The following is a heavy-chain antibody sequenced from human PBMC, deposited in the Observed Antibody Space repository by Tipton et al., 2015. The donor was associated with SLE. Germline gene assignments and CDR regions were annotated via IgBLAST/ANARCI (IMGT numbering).Heavy chain of an antibody. CDR1: GGSFSAYY. V-gene: IGHV4-34*01. D-gene: IGHD3-3*01. CDR2: INHSGST. Sequence: TLSLTCAVYGGSFSAYYWSWIRQSPTKGLEWIGEINHSGSTNYNPSLKSRVTMSTDTSKNQFSLRLTSVTAADTAVYYCARLGYSDFWGGSHSRLHNRPFDRWGQGTMVTISS. CDR3: ARLGYSDFWGGSHSRLHNRPFDR. J-gene: IGHJ3*02.